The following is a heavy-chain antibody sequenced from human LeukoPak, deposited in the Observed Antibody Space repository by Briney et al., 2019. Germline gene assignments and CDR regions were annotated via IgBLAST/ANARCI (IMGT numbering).Heavy chain of an antibody. CDR3: ARDLLWIGDYGDYGHFDY. CDR1: GGSISSSSYY. J-gene: IGHJ4*02. Sequence: SETLSLTCTVSGGSISSSSYYWGWIRQPPGKGLEWIGSIYHTGITYYNPSLKSRLTISVDTSKNQFSLNLSSVTAADTAVYYCARDLLWIGDYGDYGHFDYWGQGTLVTVSS. D-gene: IGHD4-17*01. V-gene: IGHV4-39*07. CDR2: IYHTGIT.